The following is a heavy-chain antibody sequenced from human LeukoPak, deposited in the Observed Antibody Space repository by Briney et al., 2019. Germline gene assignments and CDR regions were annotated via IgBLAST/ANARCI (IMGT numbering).Heavy chain of an antibody. D-gene: IGHD5-18*01. CDR3: ARDYENVDTAMGHFDY. V-gene: IGHV1-2*02. CDR2: INPNSGGT. Sequence: ASVKVSCKASGYTFTSYYMHWVRQAPGQGLEWMGWINPNSGGTNYAQKFQGRVTMTRDTSISTAYMELSRLRSDDTAVYYCARDYENVDTAMGHFDYWGQGTLVTVSS. J-gene: IGHJ4*02. CDR1: GYTFTSYY.